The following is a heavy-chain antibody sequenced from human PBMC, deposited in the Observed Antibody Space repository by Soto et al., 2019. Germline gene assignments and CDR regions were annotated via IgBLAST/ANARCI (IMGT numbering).Heavy chain of an antibody. D-gene: IGHD5-18*01. Sequence: SKTLSITCTVSGGSISSYYWSWIRQSPGKELEWIGYIYYSGSTNYNPSLKSRVAISVDTSKNQFSLKLSSVTAAVTAVYYCARVDTAMEVYYVDYSGQRTLVT. CDR1: GGSISSYY. J-gene: IGHJ4*02. CDR3: ARVDTAMEVYYVDY. V-gene: IGHV4-59*01. CDR2: IYYSGST.